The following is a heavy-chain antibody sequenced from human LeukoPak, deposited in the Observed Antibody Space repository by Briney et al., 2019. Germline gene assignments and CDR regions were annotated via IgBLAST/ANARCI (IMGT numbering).Heavy chain of an antibody. V-gene: IGHV4-4*07. J-gene: IGHJ6*03. Sequence: SETLSLTCTVSGGSISSYYWSWIRQPAGKGLEWIGRIYTSGSTNYNPSLKSRVTMSVDTSKNQFSLKLSSVTAADTAVYYCAREKDGESYYYYMDVWGKGTTVTVSS. CDR3: AREKDGESYYYYMDV. CDR1: GGSISSYY. D-gene: IGHD5-24*01. CDR2: IYTSGST.